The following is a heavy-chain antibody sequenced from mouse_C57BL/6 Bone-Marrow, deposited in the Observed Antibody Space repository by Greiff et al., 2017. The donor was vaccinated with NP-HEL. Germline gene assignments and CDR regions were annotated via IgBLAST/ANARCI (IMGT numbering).Heavy chain of an antibody. J-gene: IGHJ2*01. CDR1: GYTFTSYW. D-gene: IGHD1-1*01. CDR3: ARSEATVVANGYYFDY. V-gene: IGHV1-50*01. CDR2: IDPSDSYT. Sequence: QVQLQQSGAELVKPGASVKLSCKASGYTFTSYWMQWVKQRPGQGLEWIGEIDPSDSYTNYNQKFKGKATLTVDTSSSTAYMQLSSLTSEDSAVYYCARSEATVVANGYYFDYWGQGTTLTVSS.